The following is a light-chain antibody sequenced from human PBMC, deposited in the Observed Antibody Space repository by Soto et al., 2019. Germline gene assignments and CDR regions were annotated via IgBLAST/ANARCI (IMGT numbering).Light chain of an antibody. CDR3: QQYSDSGQVT. J-gene: IGKJ4*01. V-gene: IGKV3D-20*02. CDR1: QRVSANY. Sequence: NVLTQSPATLPVSPGETVTLSCRASQRVSANYLAWYQVKPGQTPRRLIYDSSTRATGTPDRFSGSGSGTDFSLTIRRLEPGDFGLYYCQQYSDSGQVTFGGGTKLEIK. CDR2: DSS.